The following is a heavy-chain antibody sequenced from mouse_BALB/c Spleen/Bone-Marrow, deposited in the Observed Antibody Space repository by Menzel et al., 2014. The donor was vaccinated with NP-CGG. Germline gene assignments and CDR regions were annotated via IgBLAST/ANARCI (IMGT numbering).Heavy chain of an antibody. J-gene: IGHJ4*01. V-gene: IGHV1-54*01. Sequence: SXAXLVRPGTSVKVSCKASGYAFTNYLIEWVKQRPGQGLEWIGVINPGSGGTNYNEKFKGKATLTADKSSSTAYMQLSSLTPDDSAVYFCARWDYAMDYWGQGTSVTVSS. CDR2: INPGSGGT. CDR3: ARWDYAMDY. CDR1: GYAFTNYL.